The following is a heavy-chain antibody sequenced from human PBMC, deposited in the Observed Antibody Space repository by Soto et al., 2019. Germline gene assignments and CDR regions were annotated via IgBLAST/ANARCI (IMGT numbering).Heavy chain of an antibody. CDR3: ARDDGDRAFDI. Sequence: QVQFVQSGAEVKEPGASVKVSCKASGYTFTSYGLHWVRQAPGQSLEWMGWSNPDNGDTKHSQKFQGRVTITRDTSASTAYMELRSLRYEDTAVYYCARDDGDRAFDIWGQGTTVTVSS. V-gene: IGHV1-3*01. CDR1: GYTFTSYG. CDR2: SNPDNGDT. J-gene: IGHJ3*02. D-gene: IGHD2-21*01.